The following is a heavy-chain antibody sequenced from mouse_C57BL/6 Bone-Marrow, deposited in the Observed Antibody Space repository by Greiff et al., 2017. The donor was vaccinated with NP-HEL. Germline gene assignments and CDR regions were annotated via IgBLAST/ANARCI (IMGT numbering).Heavy chain of an antibody. CDR3: ARQTPPGSSYAWYFDY. D-gene: IGHD1-1*01. CDR1: GFTFSDYY. Sequence: EVMLVESGGGLVQPGGSLKLSCAASGFTFSDYYMSWVRQTPEKRLEWVAYISNGGGSTYYPDTVKGRFPISRDNAKNTLYLQMSRLKSEDTAMYYCARQTPPGSSYAWYFDYWGQGTTLTVSS. V-gene: IGHV5-12*01. J-gene: IGHJ2*01. CDR2: ISNGGGST.